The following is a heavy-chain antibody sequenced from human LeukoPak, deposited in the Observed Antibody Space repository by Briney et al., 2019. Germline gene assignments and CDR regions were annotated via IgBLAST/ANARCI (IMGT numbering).Heavy chain of an antibody. V-gene: IGHV3-53*01. D-gene: IGHD3-3*01. CDR3: ARDRGGEYFQH. J-gene: IGHJ1*01. CDR2: IYSGGST. CDR1: GFTVSSNY. Sequence: GSLRLSCAASGFTVSSNYMSWVRQAPGKGLEWVSVIYSGGSTYYADSVKGRFTISRDNSKNTLYLQMNSLRAEDTAVYYCARDRGGEYFQHWGQGTLVTVSS.